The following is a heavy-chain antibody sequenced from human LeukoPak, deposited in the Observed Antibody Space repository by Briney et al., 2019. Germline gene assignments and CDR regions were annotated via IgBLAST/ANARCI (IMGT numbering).Heavy chain of an antibody. CDR3: AKTRPLSGMVRGLKYYFDY. J-gene: IGHJ4*02. CDR2: ISGSGGST. CDR1: GFTFSSYA. Sequence: GGSLRLSCAASGFTFSSYAMSWVRQAPGKGLEWVSAISGSGGSTYYADSVKGRFTISRDNSKNTLYLQMNSLRAEDTAVYYCAKTRPLSGMVRGLKYYFDYWGQGTLVTVSS. V-gene: IGHV3-23*01. D-gene: IGHD3-10*01.